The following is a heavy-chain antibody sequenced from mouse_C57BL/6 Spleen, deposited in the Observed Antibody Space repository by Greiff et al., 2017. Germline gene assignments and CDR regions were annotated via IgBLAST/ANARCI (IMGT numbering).Heavy chain of an antibody. D-gene: IGHD1-1*01. V-gene: IGHV1-26*01. CDR1: GYTFTDYY. CDR2: INPNNGGT. CDR3: ARVLITTVVADWYFDV. J-gene: IGHJ1*03. Sequence: EVQLQQSGPELVKPGASVKISCKASGYTFTDYYMNWVKQSPGKSLEWIGDINPNNGGTSYTQKFKGKATLTVDNSSSTAYMELRSLTSEGSAVYYCARVLITTVVADWYFDVWGTGTTVTVSS.